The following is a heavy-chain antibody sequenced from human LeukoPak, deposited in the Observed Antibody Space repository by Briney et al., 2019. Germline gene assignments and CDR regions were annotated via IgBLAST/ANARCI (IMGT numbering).Heavy chain of an antibody. CDR2: IKRKTDGGTI. V-gene: IGHV3-15*01. CDR1: GFTFSNAW. D-gene: IGHD4-17*01. CDR3: TTYDYGDYYFFYGMDV. Sequence: GGSLRLSCAASGFTFSNAWMSWVRQVPGKGLEWVGRIKRKTDGGTIDYGAAVKGRFTVSRDDSKNTPYLQMDSPKSEDTAVYYCTTYDYGDYYFFYGMDVWGQGTTVTVSS. J-gene: IGHJ6*02.